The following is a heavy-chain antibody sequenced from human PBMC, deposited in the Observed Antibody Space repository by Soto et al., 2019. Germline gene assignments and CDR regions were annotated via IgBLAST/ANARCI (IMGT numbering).Heavy chain of an antibody. CDR1: GGSISSYY. V-gene: IGHV4-59*08. J-gene: IGHJ4*02. D-gene: IGHD6-19*01. CDR3: ARQDYSSGYDY. CDR2: IYYSGST. Sequence: SETLSLTCTVSGGSISSYYWSWIRQPPGKGLEWIGYIYYSGSTNYSPSLKSRVTISVDTSKNQFSLKLSSVTAADTAVYYCARQDYSSGYDYRGQGTLVTVSS.